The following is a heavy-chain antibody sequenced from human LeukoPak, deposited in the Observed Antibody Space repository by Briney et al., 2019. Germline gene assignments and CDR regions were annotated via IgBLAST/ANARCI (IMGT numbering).Heavy chain of an antibody. Sequence: PGESLKISWKGSGYSFTSYWIGWVRQMPGKGLEWMGIIYPGDSDTRYSPSFQGQVTISADKSISTAYLQWSSLKASDTAMYYCARQVGNYDSSGYYYGISDYWGQGTLVTVSS. J-gene: IGHJ4*02. CDR1: GYSFTSYW. CDR3: ARQVGNYDSSGYYYGISDY. D-gene: IGHD3-22*01. V-gene: IGHV5-51*01. CDR2: IYPGDSDT.